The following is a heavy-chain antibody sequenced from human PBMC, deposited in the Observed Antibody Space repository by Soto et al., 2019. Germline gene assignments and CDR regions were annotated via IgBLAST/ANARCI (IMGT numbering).Heavy chain of an antibody. CDR3: TIVRVADSALDH. J-gene: IGHJ4*02. D-gene: IGHD3-10*02. CDR2: MSYDGSDT. CDR1: GFIFRNNG. V-gene: IGHV3-30*03. Sequence: QVQLVESGGGVVQPGRSLRLSCVGYGFIFRNNGMHWVRQTPGKGLEWVAFMSYDGSDTFYADSVKGRFTISRDNSKNTLFLHMSNLRAEDTAMYYCTIVRVADSALDHWGQGTLGTVSS.